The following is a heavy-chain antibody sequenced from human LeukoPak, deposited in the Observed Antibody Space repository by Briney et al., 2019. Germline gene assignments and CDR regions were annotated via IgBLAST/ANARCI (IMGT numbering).Heavy chain of an antibody. CDR2: ISWNSGSI. CDR1: GFTFDDYA. CDR3: AKDLHYDFWGGFDY. D-gene: IGHD3-3*01. Sequence: GRSLRLSCAASGFTFDDYAMHWVRQAPGKGLEWVSGISWNSGSIGYADSVKGRFTISRDNAKNSLYLQMNSLRAEDMALYYCAKDLHYDFWGGFDYGGQETLVTVSS. J-gene: IGHJ4*02. V-gene: IGHV3-9*03.